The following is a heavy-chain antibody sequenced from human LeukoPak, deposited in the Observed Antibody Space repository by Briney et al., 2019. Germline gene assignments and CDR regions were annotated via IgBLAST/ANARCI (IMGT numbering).Heavy chain of an antibody. D-gene: IGHD3-9*01. V-gene: IGHV1-2*02. Sequence: ASVKVSCKASGYTFTGHYMHWVRQAPGQGLEWMGWINPNSGGTNYAQKFQGRVTMTRDTSISTAYMELSRLRSDDTAVYYCARDLRYPFGGFDPWGQGTLVTVSS. CDR1: GYTFTGHY. CDR3: ARDLRYPFGGFDP. CDR2: INPNSGGT. J-gene: IGHJ5*02.